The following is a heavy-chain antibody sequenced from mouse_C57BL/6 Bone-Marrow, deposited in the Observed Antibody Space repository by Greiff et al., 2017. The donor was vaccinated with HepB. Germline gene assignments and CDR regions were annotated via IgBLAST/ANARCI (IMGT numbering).Heavy chain of an antibody. Sequence: QVQLQQSGAELVRPGPSVKMSCKASGYTFTNYWIGWAKQRPGHGLEWIGDIYPGGGYTNYNEKFKGKATLTADKSSSTAYMQFSSLTSEDSAIYYCARGRWLKGYFDVWGTGTTVTVSS. V-gene: IGHV1-63*01. J-gene: IGHJ1*03. CDR1: GYTFTNYW. CDR3: ARGRWLKGYFDV. D-gene: IGHD2-3*01. CDR2: IYPGGGYT.